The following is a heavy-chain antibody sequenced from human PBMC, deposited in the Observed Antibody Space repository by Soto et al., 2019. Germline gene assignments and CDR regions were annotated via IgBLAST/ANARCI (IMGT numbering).Heavy chain of an antibody. Sequence: SVKVSCKASGGTFSSYAISWVRQAPGQGLEWMGGIIPIFGTANYAQKFQGRVTITADESTSTAYMELSSLRAEDTAVYYCARGKTSGSYEGYHYYMDVWGKGTTVTVSS. CDR3: ARGKTSGSYEGYHYYMDV. D-gene: IGHD3-10*01. CDR2: IIPIFGTA. J-gene: IGHJ6*03. V-gene: IGHV1-69*13. CDR1: GGTFSSYA.